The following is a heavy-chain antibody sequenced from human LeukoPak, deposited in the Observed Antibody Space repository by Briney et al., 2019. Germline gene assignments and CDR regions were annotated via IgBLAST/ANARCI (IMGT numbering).Heavy chain of an antibody. J-gene: IGHJ4*02. D-gene: IGHD4-11*01. CDR2: ISAYNGNT. CDR1: GYTFTSYG. V-gene: IGHV1-18*01. Sequence: ASVKVSCKASGYTFTSYGISWVRQAPGQGLEWMGWISAYNGNTNYAQKLQGRVTMTTDTSTSTAYMELRSLRSDDTAVYYCARDSDSRSFRYYFDYWGQGTLVTVSS. CDR3: ARDSDSRSFRYYFDY.